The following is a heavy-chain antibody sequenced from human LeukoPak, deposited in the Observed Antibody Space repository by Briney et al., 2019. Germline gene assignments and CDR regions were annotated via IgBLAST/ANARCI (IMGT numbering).Heavy chain of an antibody. CDR2: IWYDGSNK. CDR1: GFTFSSYG. J-gene: IGHJ4*02. V-gene: IGHV3-33*01. D-gene: IGHD1-20*01. Sequence: GGSLRLSCAASGFTFSSYGMHWVRQAPGKGLEWVAVIWYDGSNKYYADSVKGRFTISRDNSKNTLYLQMNSLRAEDTAVYYCARGVYNWNSFDYWGLGTLVTVSS. CDR3: ARGVYNWNSFDY.